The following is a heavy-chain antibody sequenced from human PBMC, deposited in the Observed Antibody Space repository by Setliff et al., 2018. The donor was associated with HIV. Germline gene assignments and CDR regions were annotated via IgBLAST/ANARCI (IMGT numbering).Heavy chain of an antibody. D-gene: IGHD3-10*01. Sequence: PSETLSLTCTVSGDFFSSDYYWGWIRQPPGKGLEWIGNIYYSGSTYYNPSLKSRVTISVDTSKNQFSLKLSSVTAADTAMYYCARGGAHYYGSGSYYNWFDPWGQGTLVTVSS. CDR3: ARGGAHYYGSGSYYNWFDP. CDR1: GDFFSSDYY. CDR2: IYYSGST. J-gene: IGHJ5*02. V-gene: IGHV4-38-2*02.